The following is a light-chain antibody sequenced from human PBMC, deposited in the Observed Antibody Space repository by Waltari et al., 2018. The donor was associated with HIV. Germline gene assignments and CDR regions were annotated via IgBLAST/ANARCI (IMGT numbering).Light chain of an antibody. V-gene: IGKV3-11*01. Sequence: EIVLTQSPATLSLSPGERATLSCRASQSVSSYLAWYQQKPAQAPRLLIYDASNRATGIPARFRGSGSETDFTLTISSLEPEDFAVYYCQQRSNGPRTFGQGTKLEIK. J-gene: IGKJ2*01. CDR3: QQRSNGPRT. CDR1: QSVSSY. CDR2: DAS.